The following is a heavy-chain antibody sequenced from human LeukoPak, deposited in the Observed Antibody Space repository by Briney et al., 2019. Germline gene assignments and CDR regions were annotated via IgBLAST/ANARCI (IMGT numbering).Heavy chain of an antibody. CDR2: INGDGSST. J-gene: IGHJ4*02. CDR1: GFTFSSYY. CDR3: AQGGSPGAFDY. D-gene: IGHD1-26*01. V-gene: IGHV3-74*01. Sequence: GEPLRLSCAASGFTFSSYYMHWVRQAPGKGLLWVSRINGDGSSTKYADSVKGRFTISRDNAKNTLYLQMNSLRAEDTSVYYCAQGGSPGAFDYWGQGTLVTVSS.